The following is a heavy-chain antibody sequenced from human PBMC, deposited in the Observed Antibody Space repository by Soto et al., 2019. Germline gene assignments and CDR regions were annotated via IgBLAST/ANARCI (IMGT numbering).Heavy chain of an antibody. CDR3: AKGRAPSGWYPPYYYGMDV. D-gene: IGHD6-19*01. J-gene: IGHJ6*02. Sequence: VQLLESGGGLLQPGGSLRLSCAASGFTFSTYAMTWVRQAPGKGPEWVSSVSGSGGNTLYAESVKGRFTISRDNSKNTLYLQMNSLRAGDTAVYYCAKGRAPSGWYPPYYYGMDVWGQGTTVIVSS. CDR1: GFTFSTYA. V-gene: IGHV3-23*01. CDR2: VSGSGGNT.